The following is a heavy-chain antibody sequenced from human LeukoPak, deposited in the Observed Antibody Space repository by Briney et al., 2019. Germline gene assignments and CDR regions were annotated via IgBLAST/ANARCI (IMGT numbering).Heavy chain of an antibody. Sequence: PGGSLRLSCAASGFTFSNYAMSWVRQAPGKGLEWVSYISSSSSTIYYADSVKGRFTISRDNAKNSLYLQMNSLRAEDTAVYYCAKDLEDIVVVPAAPVVGYWGQGTLVTVSS. CDR1: GFTFSNYA. J-gene: IGHJ4*02. V-gene: IGHV3-48*04. CDR3: AKDLEDIVVVPAAPVVGY. D-gene: IGHD2-2*01. CDR2: ISSSSSTI.